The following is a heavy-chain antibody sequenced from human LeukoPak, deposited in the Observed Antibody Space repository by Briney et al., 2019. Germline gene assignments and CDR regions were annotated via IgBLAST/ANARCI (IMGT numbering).Heavy chain of an antibody. CDR1: GGSFSGYY. V-gene: IGHV4-34*01. D-gene: IGHD3-3*01. Sequence: SGTLSLTCAVYGGSFSGYYWSWIRQPPGKGLEWIGEINHSGSTNYNPSLKSRVTISVDTSKNQFSLKLSSVTAADTAVYYCASFRITIFGVVIITTYYFDYWGQGTLVTVSS. CDR3: ASFRITIFGVVIITTYYFDY. J-gene: IGHJ4*02. CDR2: INHSGST.